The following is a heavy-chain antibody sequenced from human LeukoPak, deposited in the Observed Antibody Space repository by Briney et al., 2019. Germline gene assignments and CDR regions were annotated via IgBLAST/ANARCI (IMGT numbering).Heavy chain of an antibody. V-gene: IGHV1-24*01. J-gene: IGHJ3*02. Sequence: ASVKVSCKVSGYTLTELSMHWVRQAPGKGLEWMGGFDPEDGEAIYAQKFQGRVTMTEDTSTDTAYMELSSLRSKDTAVYYCATEIAELGSDAFDIWGQGTMVTVSS. CDR1: GYTLTELS. D-gene: IGHD1-26*01. CDR2: FDPEDGEA. CDR3: ATEIAELGSDAFDI.